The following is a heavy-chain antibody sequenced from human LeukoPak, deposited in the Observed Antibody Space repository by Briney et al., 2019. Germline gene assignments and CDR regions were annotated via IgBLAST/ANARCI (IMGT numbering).Heavy chain of an antibody. V-gene: IGHV3-30*02. Sequence: GGSLRLSCAASGFTFSSYGMHWVRQAPGKGLEWVAFIRYDGSNKYYADSVKGRFTISRDNSKNTLYLQMNSLRAKDTAVYYCAKDFGESKPDDYWGQGTLVTVSS. CDR1: GFTFSSYG. CDR2: IRYDGSNK. J-gene: IGHJ4*02. D-gene: IGHD3-10*01. CDR3: AKDFGESKPDDY.